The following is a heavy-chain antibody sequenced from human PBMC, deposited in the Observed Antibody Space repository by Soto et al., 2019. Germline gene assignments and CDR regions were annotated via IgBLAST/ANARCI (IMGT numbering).Heavy chain of an antibody. J-gene: IGHJ5*02. D-gene: IGHD3-10*01. CDR2: IYYSGST. CDR3: ARYNSGSTYNWFDP. Sequence: QVQLQESGPGLVKPSETLSLTCTVSGGSITSYYWSWIRQPPGKGLEWIGYIYYSGSTNYNPSLKSRVTISVDTSKNQFSLRLSSVTAADTAVYYCARYNSGSTYNWFDPWGQGTLVTVSS. CDR1: GGSITSYY. V-gene: IGHV4-59*01.